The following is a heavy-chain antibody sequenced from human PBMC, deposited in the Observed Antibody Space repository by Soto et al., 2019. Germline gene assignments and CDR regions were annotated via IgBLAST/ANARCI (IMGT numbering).Heavy chain of an antibody. Sequence: SETLSLTCTVSGGYISSSSYYWGWIRQPPGKGLEWIGSIYYSGSTYYNPSLKSRVTISVDTSKNQFSLKLSSVTAADTAVYYCARMYSSSWYLWAFDYWGQGTLVTVSS. CDR2: IYYSGST. CDR3: ARMYSSSWYLWAFDY. CDR1: GGYISSSSYY. V-gene: IGHV4-39*01. D-gene: IGHD6-13*01. J-gene: IGHJ4*02.